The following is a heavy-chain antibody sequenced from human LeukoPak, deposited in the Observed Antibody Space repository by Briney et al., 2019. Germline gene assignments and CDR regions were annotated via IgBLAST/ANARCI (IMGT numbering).Heavy chain of an antibody. CDR1: GFTFSSYS. V-gene: IGHV3-21*01. J-gene: IGHJ4*02. D-gene: IGHD4-11*01. Sequence: GGSLRLSCAASGFTFSSYSMNWVRQAPGKGLEWVSSISSSSSYIYYADSVKGRFTISRDNAKNSLYLQMNSLRAEDTAVYYCARDPPSDYSNYDGNPTAYWGQGTLVTVSS. CDR3: ARDPPSDYSNYDGNPTAY. CDR2: ISSSSSYI.